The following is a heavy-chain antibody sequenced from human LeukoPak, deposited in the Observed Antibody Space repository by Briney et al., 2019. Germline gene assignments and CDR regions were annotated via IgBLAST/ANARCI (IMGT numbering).Heavy chain of an antibody. CDR1: GFTFTTSG. J-gene: IGHJ4*02. Sequence: GGSLRLSCAASGFTFTTSGMHWVRQAPGKGLEWMALISSDGNSKNYADSVKGRFTISRDNSKNTVSLQMNSLRPEDTAIYYCAKMRYYDSSGYYNYWGQGTLVTVSS. V-gene: IGHV3-30*18. D-gene: IGHD3-22*01. CDR2: ISSDGNSK. CDR3: AKMRYYDSSGYYNY.